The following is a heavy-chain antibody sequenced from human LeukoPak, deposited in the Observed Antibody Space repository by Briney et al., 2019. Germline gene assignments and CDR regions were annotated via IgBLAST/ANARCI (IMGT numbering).Heavy chain of an antibody. CDR3: ARGRPDNYYDSSGYYFQH. CDR1: GGPISSYY. CDR2: IYYSGST. V-gene: IGHV4-59*01. D-gene: IGHD3-22*01. J-gene: IGHJ1*01. Sequence: SETLSFTCTVSGGPISSYYWSWIRQPPGKGLEWIGYIYYSGSTNYNPSLKSRVTISVDTSKNQFSLKLSSVTAADTAVYYCARGRPDNYYDSSGYYFQHWGQGTLVTVSS.